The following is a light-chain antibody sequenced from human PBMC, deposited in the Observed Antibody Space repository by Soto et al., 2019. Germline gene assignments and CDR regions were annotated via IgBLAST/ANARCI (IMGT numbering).Light chain of an antibody. CDR2: DAS. Sequence: EIVLTQSPGTLSLSPGERATLSCRASQSVSSSSLAWYQQKRGQAPRLLIHDASSRATGIPDRFSGSGSGTDFTLTISRLEPEDFEVYYCQQYGGSQRTLGPGTKVDIK. J-gene: IGKJ1*01. CDR1: QSVSSSS. CDR3: QQYGGSQRT. V-gene: IGKV3-20*01.